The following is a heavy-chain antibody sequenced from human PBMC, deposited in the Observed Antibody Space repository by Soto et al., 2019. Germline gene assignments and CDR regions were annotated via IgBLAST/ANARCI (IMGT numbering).Heavy chain of an antibody. CDR1: GYTFTSYY. Sequence: ASVKVSCKASGYTFTSYYMHWVRQAPGQGLEWMGIINPSGGSTSYAQKFQGRVTMTRDTSTSTVYMKLSSLRSEDTAVYYCAREYYYGSGSYYRYKNWFDPWGQGTLVTVSS. CDR3: AREYYYGSGSYYRYKNWFDP. J-gene: IGHJ5*02. D-gene: IGHD3-10*01. V-gene: IGHV1-46*01. CDR2: INPSGGST.